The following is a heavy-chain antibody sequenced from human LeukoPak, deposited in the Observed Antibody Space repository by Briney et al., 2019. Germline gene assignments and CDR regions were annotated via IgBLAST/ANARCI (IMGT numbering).Heavy chain of an antibody. CDR2: ISYDGSNK. J-gene: IGHJ4*02. CDR1: GFTFSSYA. Sequence: PGGSLRLSCAASGFTFSSYAMHWVRQAPGKGLEWVAVISYDGSNKYYADSVKGRFTISRDNSKNTLYLQMDSLRAEDTAVYYCARLMATISDGIDYWGQGTLVTVSS. CDR3: ARLMATISDGIDY. D-gene: IGHD5-24*01. V-gene: IGHV3-30-3*01.